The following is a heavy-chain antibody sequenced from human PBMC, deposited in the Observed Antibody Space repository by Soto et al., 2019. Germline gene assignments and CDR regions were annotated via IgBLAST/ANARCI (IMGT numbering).Heavy chain of an antibody. J-gene: IGHJ6*02. CDR1: GFTFRSFT. CDR3: AKETGYSYGFQPNALDV. CDR2: ISSRGDRT. Sequence: GGSLRLSCAASGFTFRSFTMNWVRQAPGKGLEWVSIISSRGDRTSYAESVKGRFTISRDDSKNTLFLHMNSLGAEDTAVYYCAKETGYSYGFQPNALDVWGQGTTVTVSS. D-gene: IGHD5-18*01. V-gene: IGHV3-23*01.